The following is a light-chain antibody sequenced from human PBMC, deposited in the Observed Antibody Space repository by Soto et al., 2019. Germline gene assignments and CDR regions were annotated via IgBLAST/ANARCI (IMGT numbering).Light chain of an antibody. CDR2: DVS. V-gene: IGLV2-14*03. Sequence: QSALTQPASVSGSPGQSITISCAGTSADVGAFDYVSWYQHHPGKVPKLMIYDVSDRPSGVSTRFSGSKSANMASLTISGLQADDEADYYCAAYTTSSTLVFGGGTQLTVL. CDR3: AAYTTSSTLV. CDR1: SADVGAFDY. J-gene: IGLJ3*02.